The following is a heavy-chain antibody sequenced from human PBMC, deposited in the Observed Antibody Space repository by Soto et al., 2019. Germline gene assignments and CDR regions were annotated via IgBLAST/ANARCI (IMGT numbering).Heavy chain of an antibody. CDR1: GGSISNYY. D-gene: IGHD1-26*01. CDR3: ARVITSGTYFKDYYYYAMDV. V-gene: IGHV4-59*01. CDR2: IYYSGST. Sequence: PSETLSLTCTVSGGSISNYYWSWIRQPPGKGLEWIGYIYYSGSTNYNPSLKSRLTISVDTSKNQFSLNLSSVTAADTAVYYCARVITSGTYFKDYYYYAMDVWGQGTTVTVSS. J-gene: IGHJ6*02.